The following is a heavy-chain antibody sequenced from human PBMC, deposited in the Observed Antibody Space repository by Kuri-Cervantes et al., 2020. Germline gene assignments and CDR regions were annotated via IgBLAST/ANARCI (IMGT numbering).Heavy chain of an antibody. CDR1: GYTFTSYA. Sequence: ASVKVSCKASGYTFTSYAIHWVRQAPGQRLEWMAWINGGNGNTKYSQKFQDRVTITRDTSASTAYMELSSLRSEDTAVYYCARGKLSVAAAGTYWFDPWGQGTPVTVSS. CDR3: ARGKLSVAAAGTYWFDP. V-gene: IGHV1-3*01. D-gene: IGHD6-13*01. CDR2: INGGNGNT. J-gene: IGHJ5*02.